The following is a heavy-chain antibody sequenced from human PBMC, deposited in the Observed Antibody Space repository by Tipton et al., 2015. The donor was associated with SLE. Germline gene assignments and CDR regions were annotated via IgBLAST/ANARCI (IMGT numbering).Heavy chain of an antibody. CDR1: GGSISSGSYY. CDR2: IYTSGST. J-gene: IGHJ1*01. CDR3: AREGSSGLFQH. Sequence: TLSLTCTVSGGSISSGSYYWSWIRQPAGKGLEWIGRIYTSGSTNYNPSLKSRVTISVDTSKNQFSLKLSSVTAADTAVYYCAREGSSGLFQHWGQGTLVTVSS. D-gene: IGHD6-25*01. V-gene: IGHV4-61*02.